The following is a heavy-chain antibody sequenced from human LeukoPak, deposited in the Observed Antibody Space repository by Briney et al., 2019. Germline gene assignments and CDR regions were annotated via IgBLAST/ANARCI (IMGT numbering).Heavy chain of an antibody. CDR2: ISGSGCST. Sequence: PGGSLRLSCAGSGFTFSSYAMSWVRQAPGKGLEWVSAISGSGCSTYYADSVKDRFTISRDNSKNTLYLQMNSLRAEDTAVYYCAKDQYCSSTSCYSGFDYWGEGTLVTVSS. CDR1: GFTFSSYA. CDR3: AKDQYCSSTSCYSGFDY. V-gene: IGHV3-23*01. J-gene: IGHJ4*02. D-gene: IGHD2-2*01.